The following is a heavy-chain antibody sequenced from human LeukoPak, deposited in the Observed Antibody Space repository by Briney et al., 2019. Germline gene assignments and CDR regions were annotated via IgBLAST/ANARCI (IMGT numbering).Heavy chain of an antibody. CDR3: AKGSGSYYTRSPFDY. V-gene: IGHV3-23*01. CDR1: GFTFSSYA. Sequence: GGSLRLSCAASGFTFSSYAMSWVRQAPGKGLEWVSAISGSGGGTYYADSVKGRFTISRDNSKNTLYPQMNSLRAEDTAVYYCAKGSGSYYTRSPFDYWGQGTLVTVSS. J-gene: IGHJ4*02. D-gene: IGHD1-26*01. CDR2: ISGSGGGT.